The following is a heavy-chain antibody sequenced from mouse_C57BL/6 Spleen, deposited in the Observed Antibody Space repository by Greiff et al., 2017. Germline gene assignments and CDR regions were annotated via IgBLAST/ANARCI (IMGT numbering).Heavy chain of an antibody. D-gene: IGHD2-1*01. CDR1: GYSITSCYY. CDR3: ANLLGDY. Sequence: EVQLQQSGPGLVKPSQSLSLTCSVTGYSITSCYYWNWIRQFPGNKLEWMGYISYDGSNNYNPSLKNRISIPRDTSKNQFFLKLNSVTTEDPATYYCANLLGDYWGQGTTLTVSS. J-gene: IGHJ2*01. CDR2: ISYDGSN. V-gene: IGHV3-6*01.